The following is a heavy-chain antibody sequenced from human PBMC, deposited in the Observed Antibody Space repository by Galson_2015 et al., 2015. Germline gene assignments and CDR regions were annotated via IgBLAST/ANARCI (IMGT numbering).Heavy chain of an antibody. J-gene: IGHJ4*02. D-gene: IGHD6-19*01. CDR3: ARGGSIAVPGTIDY. V-gene: IGHV3-30*01. CDR1: GFTFRNYA. CDR2: ISYDGSEK. Sequence: SLRLSCAASGFTFRNYAMSWVRQAPGKGLEWVAAISYDGSEKYYVDSVRGRFTISRDNSKNTLYLQMNSLRAEDTAVYYCARGGSIAVPGTIDYWGQGTLVTVSS.